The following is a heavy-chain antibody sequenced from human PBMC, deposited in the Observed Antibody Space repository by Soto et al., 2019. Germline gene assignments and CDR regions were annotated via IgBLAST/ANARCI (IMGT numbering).Heavy chain of an antibody. V-gene: IGHV1-2*06. Sequence: GASVKVSCKASGYRFTTHYIHWVRQAPGQGLEWMGRMNVGTGGTTYAHKFQGRVTMTRDTSIRTAYLEVSSVKSDDTAMYYCAREGDFGLRGYSIGFDIWGQGTMVTVSS. CDR1: GYRFTTHY. J-gene: IGHJ3*02. D-gene: IGHD6-25*01. CDR3: AREGDFGLRGYSIGFDI. CDR2: MNVGTGGT.